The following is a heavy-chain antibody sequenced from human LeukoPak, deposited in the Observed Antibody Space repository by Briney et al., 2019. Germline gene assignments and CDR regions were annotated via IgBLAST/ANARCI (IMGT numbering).Heavy chain of an antibody. J-gene: IGHJ4*02. D-gene: IGHD3-10*01. CDR3: AGGKGGSGSLLSYFDY. V-gene: IGHV4-59*01. Sequence: PSETLSLTCTVSGGSISSYYWSWIRQPPGKGLEWIGYIYYSGSTKYNPSLKSRVTISVDTSKNQFSLKMNSVTAADTAVYYCAGGKGGSGSLLSYFDYWGQGILATVSS. CDR2: IYYSGST. CDR1: GGSISSYY.